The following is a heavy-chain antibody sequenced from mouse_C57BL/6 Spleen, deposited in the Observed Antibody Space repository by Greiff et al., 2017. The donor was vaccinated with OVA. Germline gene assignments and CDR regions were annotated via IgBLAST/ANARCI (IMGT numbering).Heavy chain of an antibody. CDR3: ARGAYYAYWYFDV. CDR1: GFTFSDYG. V-gene: IGHV5-17*01. J-gene: IGHJ1*03. D-gene: IGHD1-1*01. Sequence: EGMLVESGGGLANPVGSLKLSCAASGFTFSDYGMHWVRQAPEKGLEWVAYISSGSSTIYYADTVKGRFTISRDNAKNTLFLQMTSLRSEDTAMYYCARGAYYAYWYFDVWGTGTTVTVSS. CDR2: ISSGSSTI.